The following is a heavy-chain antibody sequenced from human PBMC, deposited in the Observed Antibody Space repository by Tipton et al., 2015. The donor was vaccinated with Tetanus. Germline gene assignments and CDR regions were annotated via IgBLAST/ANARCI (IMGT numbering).Heavy chain of an antibody. V-gene: IGHV1-2*02. J-gene: IGHJ6*02. Sequence: QLVQSGAEVKKPGASVKVSCKASGYTFTGDYIYWVRQAPGQGLEWMGWIDPNSGGTVYAQKFQGRVTMTRETSISTAYMELGSLRSDDTAVYYCGREGGDYIYYGMDVWGPGTTVTVS. CDR2: IDPNSGGT. CDR1: GYTFTGDY. CDR3: GREGGDYIYYGMDV. D-gene: IGHD2-21*01.